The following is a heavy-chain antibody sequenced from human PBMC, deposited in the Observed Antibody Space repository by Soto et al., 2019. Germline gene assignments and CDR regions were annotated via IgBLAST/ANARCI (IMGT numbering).Heavy chain of an antibody. V-gene: IGHV4-34*01. J-gene: IGHJ4*02. D-gene: IGHD5-18*01. CDR1: GGSFSSYH. CDR2: INHLTTT. CDR3: ARGYDTALAPIF. Sequence: SETLSLTCAVYGGSFSSYHWSWIRQTPGKGLEWIGEINHLTTTNYNPSLKSRVIISLDTPKNQFSLKLSSVTAADTAVYYCARGYDTALAPIFWGQGILVTSPQ.